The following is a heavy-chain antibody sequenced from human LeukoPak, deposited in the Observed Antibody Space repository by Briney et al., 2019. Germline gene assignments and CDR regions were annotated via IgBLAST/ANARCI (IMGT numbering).Heavy chain of an antibody. J-gene: IGHJ4*02. V-gene: IGHV4-39*01. Sequence: AETLSLTCTVSGGSISNNAYYWDWMPQSPGKGLEWIVSINCRGNTYYNPSLESRVTISVDTSKNQFSLRMSSVTAADTAVYCCAKTRGRGRVDPGPSGYINYWGQGTLVSVSS. CDR2: INCRGNT. D-gene: IGHD3-22*01. CDR1: GGSISNNAYY. CDR3: AKTRGRGRVDPGPSGYINY.